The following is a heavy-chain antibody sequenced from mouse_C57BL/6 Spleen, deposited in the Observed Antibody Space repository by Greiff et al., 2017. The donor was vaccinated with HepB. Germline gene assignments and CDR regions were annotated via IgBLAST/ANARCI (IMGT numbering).Heavy chain of an antibody. D-gene: IGHD1-1*01. Sequence: EVKVVESGGGLVKPGGSLKLSCAASGFTFSDYGMHWVRQAPEKGLEWVAYISSGSSTIYYADTVKGRFTISRDNAKNTLFLQMTSLRSEDTAMYYCARPPLVPYYGSSPWFAYWGQGTLVTVSA. CDR3: ARPPLVPYYGSSPWFAY. CDR2: ISSGSSTI. CDR1: GFTFSDYG. V-gene: IGHV5-17*01. J-gene: IGHJ3*01.